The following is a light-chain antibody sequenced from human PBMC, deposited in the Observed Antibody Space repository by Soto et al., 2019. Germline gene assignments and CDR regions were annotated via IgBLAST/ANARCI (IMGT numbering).Light chain of an antibody. CDR1: SSDIGSYNF. CDR3: SSYTSSNTDV. V-gene: IGLV2-14*03. Sequence: QSVLTQPASVSGSPGQSITISCTGTSSDIGSYNFVSWYRHHPGKAPKLMIFDVSNRPLGVSNRFSGSKSGNTASLTISGLRAEYEADYYCSSYTSSNTDVFGTGTKLTVL. J-gene: IGLJ1*01. CDR2: DVS.